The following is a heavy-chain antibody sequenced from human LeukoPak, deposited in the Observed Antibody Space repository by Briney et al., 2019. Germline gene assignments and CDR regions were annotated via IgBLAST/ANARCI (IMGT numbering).Heavy chain of an antibody. J-gene: IGHJ4*02. CDR3: ARSPLEEWEPRYYFDY. V-gene: IGHV4-59*01. CDR1: GGSISSYY. CDR2: IYYSGST. Sequence: SETLSLTCTVSGGSISSYYWSWIRQPPGKGLEWIGYIYYSGSTNYNPSLKSRATISVDTSKNQFSLKLSSVTAADTAVYYCARSPLEEWEPRYYFDYWGQGTLVTVSS. D-gene: IGHD1-26*01.